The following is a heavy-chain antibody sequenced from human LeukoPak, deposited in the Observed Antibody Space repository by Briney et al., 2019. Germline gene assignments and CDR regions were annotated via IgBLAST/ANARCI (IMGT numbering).Heavy chain of an antibody. V-gene: IGHV3-30*04. CDR1: GFTFSTYA. Sequence: QPGGSLRLSCAASGFTFSTYAMHWVRQAPGKGLEWVAVISYDGSSKYYADSVKGRFTISRDNSKNTLYLQMNSLRAEDTAVYYCAKDKSMVRELDYWGQGNLVTVSS. CDR3: AKDKSMVRELDY. J-gene: IGHJ4*02. D-gene: IGHD3-10*01. CDR2: ISYDGSSK.